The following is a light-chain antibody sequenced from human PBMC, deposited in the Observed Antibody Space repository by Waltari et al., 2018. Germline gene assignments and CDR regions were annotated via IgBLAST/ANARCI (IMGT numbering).Light chain of an antibody. J-gene: IGLJ3*02. V-gene: IGLV1-47*01. CDR2: RNN. Sequence: QSVLTQPPSASGTPGQRVTISCSGSSSNIGTNYVFWYQQLPGTAPKLLIFRNNPGPSRGPDRCSGSQSGPSASLDISGLRSEDEADYYCAAWDDRQSGPDWVFGGGTKLTVL. CDR3: AAWDDRQSGPDWV. CDR1: SSNIGTNY.